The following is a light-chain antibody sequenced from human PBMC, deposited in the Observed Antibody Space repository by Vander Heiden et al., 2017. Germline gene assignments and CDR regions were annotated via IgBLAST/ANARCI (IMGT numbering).Light chain of an antibody. Sequence: IVLTQSPGSLSLSKGERASLSCRASQTINSNFLAWYQQKPGPAPRPLIFAASTRATGIPYRFSGTVSGTDFTLIISRLEPEDSAAYYCQQYGSYPRTFGEGTKVEIK. J-gene: IGKJ4*02. CDR2: AAS. V-gene: IGKV3-20*01. CDR1: QTINSNF. CDR3: QQYGSYPRT.